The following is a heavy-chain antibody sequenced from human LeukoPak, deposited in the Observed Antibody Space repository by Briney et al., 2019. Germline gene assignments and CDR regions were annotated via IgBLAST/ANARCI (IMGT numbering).Heavy chain of an antibody. Sequence: SETLSLTCTVSGYSISSGYYWGWIRQPPGKGLEWIGSIYHSGSTYYNPSLKSRVTMSLDTSKNQVSLKMTSVTAADTAVYYCARDSGTTGEVKFDPWGQGTLVTVSS. D-gene: IGHD3-10*01. CDR2: IYHSGST. CDR1: GYSISSGYY. V-gene: IGHV4-38-2*02. J-gene: IGHJ5*02. CDR3: ARDSGTTGEVKFDP.